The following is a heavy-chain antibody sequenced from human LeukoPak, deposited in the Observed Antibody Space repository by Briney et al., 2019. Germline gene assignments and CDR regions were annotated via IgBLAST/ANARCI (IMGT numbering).Heavy chain of an antibody. Sequence: GGSLRLSCAASGFTFSTYSMNWVRQAPGKGLEWVSSISSSSSYIYYADSVKGRFTISRDNAKNSQYLHMNSLRADDTAVYYCARRGFLTPTTGHGMDVWGQGTMVTVSS. J-gene: IGHJ6*02. D-gene: IGHD3-9*01. CDR1: GFTFSTYS. CDR2: ISSSSSYI. V-gene: IGHV3-21*01. CDR3: ARRGFLTPTTGHGMDV.